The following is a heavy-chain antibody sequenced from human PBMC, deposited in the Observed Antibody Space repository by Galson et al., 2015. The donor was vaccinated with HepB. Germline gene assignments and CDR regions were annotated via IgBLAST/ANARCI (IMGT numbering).Heavy chain of an antibody. Sequence: SVKVSCKASGFTVSSSTMQWVRQARGQRLEWIGWIVVGSGNTMYAQKFQERVTITRDMSTSTAYMELTSLRSEDTAVYYCAAYFDFYPPPGFDPWGQGTLVTVSS. CDR3: AAYFDFYPPPGFDP. D-gene: IGHD3-3*01. CDR1: GFTVSSST. J-gene: IGHJ5*02. CDR2: IVVGSGNT. V-gene: IGHV1-58*02.